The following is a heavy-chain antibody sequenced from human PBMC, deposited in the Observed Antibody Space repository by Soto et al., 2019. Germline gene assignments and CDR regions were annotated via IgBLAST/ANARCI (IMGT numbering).Heavy chain of an antibody. CDR1: GYTFTGYD. CDR3: ARGHLAVVPVASWFYYMDV. D-gene: IGHD2-2*01. V-gene: IGHV1-3*01. J-gene: IGHJ6*03. Sequence: ASVKVSCKASGYTFTGYDMHWVRQAPGQGLEWMGWINASNGNTRFSQNFQGRVTITRDTSASTVYMELSSLRSEDTAVYYCARGHLAVVPVASWFYYMDVWGKGTTVTVSS. CDR2: INASNGNT.